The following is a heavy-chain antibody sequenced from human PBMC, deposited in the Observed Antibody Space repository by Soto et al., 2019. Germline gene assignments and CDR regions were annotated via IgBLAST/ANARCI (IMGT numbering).Heavy chain of an antibody. CDR3: ARDLTYSSSSFG. CDR2: IIPILGIA. CDR1: GGTFSSYT. D-gene: IGHD6-6*01. Sequence: ASVKVSCKASGGTFSSYTISWVRQAPGQGLEWMGRIIPILGIANYAQKFQGRVTITADKSTSTAYMELSSLRFEDTSVYYCARDLTYSSSSFGWGQGTLVTVSS. J-gene: IGHJ4*02. V-gene: IGHV1-69*04.